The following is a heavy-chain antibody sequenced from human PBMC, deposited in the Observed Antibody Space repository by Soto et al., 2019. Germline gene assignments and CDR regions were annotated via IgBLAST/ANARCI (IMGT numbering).Heavy chain of an antibody. J-gene: IGHJ4*02. Sequence: EVQLVESGGGLVKPGGSLRLSCAASGFTFSNAWMSWVRQAPGKGLEWVGRIKSKTDGGTTDYAAPVKGRFTISRDDSKNTLYLQMNSLKTEDTAIYYCARENDGDAFDLWGQGTLVTVSS. V-gene: IGHV3-15*01. CDR3: ARENDGDAFDL. CDR2: IKSKTDGGTT. CDR1: GFTFSNAW. D-gene: IGHD4-17*01.